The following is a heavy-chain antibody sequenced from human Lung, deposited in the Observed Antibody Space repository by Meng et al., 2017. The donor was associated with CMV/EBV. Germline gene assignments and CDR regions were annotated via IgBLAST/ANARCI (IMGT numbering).Heavy chain of an antibody. J-gene: IGHJ6*02. CDR2: ISGSGGST. Sequence: ESLKISXAASGFTFSSYAMSWVRQAPGKGLEWVSAISGSGGSTYYADSVKGRFTISRDNSKNMLYLQMNSLRAEDTAVYYCAKDLGGETDFWSGYLYYYYYYGMDVWGQGTTVAVSS. D-gene: IGHD3-3*01. CDR3: AKDLGGETDFWSGYLYYYYYYGMDV. CDR1: GFTFSSYA. V-gene: IGHV3-23*01.